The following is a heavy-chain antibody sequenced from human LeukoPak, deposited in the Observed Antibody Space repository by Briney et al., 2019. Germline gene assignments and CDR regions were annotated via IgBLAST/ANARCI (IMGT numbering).Heavy chain of an antibody. V-gene: IGHV3-23*01. J-gene: IGHJ5*01. CDR1: GGSISRYY. Sequence: ETLSLTCTVSGGSISRYYWSWVRQAPGKGLEWVSGISGGGGNTYYADSVKGRFTLSSDNSKNTLYLQMGSLRAEDTALYYCAKTRGYSSSWYDFWGQGTLVTVSS. CDR3: AKTRGYSSSWYDF. CDR2: ISGGGGNT. D-gene: IGHD6-13*01.